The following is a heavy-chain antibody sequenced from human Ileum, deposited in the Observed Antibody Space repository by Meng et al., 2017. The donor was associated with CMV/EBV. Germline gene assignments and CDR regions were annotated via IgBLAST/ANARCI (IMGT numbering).Heavy chain of an antibody. CDR1: GFTFSNYA. CDR3: AKAPDGSGSLYYFDS. CDR2: INQDGSEK. V-gene: IGHV3-7*01. J-gene: IGHJ4*02. D-gene: IGHD3-10*01. Sequence: GESLKISCAASGFTFSNYAMTWVRQAPGKGLEWVANINQDGSEKYYVDSVKGRFTVSRDNAKNSLYLQMNSLRAEDTAEYYCAKAPDGSGSLYYFDSWGQGTLVTVSS.